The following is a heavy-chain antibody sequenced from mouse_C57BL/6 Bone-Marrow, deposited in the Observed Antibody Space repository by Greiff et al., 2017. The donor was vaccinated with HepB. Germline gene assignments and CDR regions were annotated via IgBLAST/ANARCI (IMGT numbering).Heavy chain of an antibody. CDR3: AIRGYGSLLYAMDD. V-gene: IGHV1-74*01. J-gene: IGHJ4*01. D-gene: IGHD1-1*01. Sequence: QVQLKQPGAELVKPGASVKVSCKASGYTFTSYWMHWVKQRPGQGLEWIGRIHPSDSDTNYNQKFKGKATLTVDKSSSTAYMQLSSLTSEDSAVYYCAIRGYGSLLYAMDDWGQGTSVTVSS. CDR1: GYTFTSYW. CDR2: IHPSDSDT.